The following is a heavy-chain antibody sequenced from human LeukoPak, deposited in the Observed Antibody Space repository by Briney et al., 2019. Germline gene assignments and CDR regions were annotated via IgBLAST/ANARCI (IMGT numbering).Heavy chain of an antibody. V-gene: IGHV4-59*08. CDR1: GGSISSYY. D-gene: IGHD3-22*01. CDR2: IYYSGST. J-gene: IGHJ4*02. Sequence: PSETLSLTCTVSGGSISSYYWSWIRQPPGKGLEWIGYIYYSGSTNYNPSLKSRVTISVDTSENQFSLKLSSVTAADTAVYYCARHGYYYDSSGYSGYYFDYWGQGTLVTVSS. CDR3: ARHGYYYDSSGYSGYYFDY.